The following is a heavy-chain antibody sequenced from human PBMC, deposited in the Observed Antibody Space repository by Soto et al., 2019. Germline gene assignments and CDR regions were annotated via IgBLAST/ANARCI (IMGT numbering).Heavy chain of an antibody. CDR2: IYYSGST. V-gene: IGHV4-59*08. CDR3: ARHYDSGRLDAFDI. J-gene: IGHJ3*02. Sequence: QVQLQESGPGLVKPSETLSLTCTVSGGSISSYYWSWIRQPPGKGLEWIGYIYYSGSTNYNPSLKSRVTISVDTSKNQFSLKLSSVTAADTAVYYCARHYDSGRLDAFDIWGQGTMVTVSS. D-gene: IGHD3-3*01. CDR1: GGSISSYY.